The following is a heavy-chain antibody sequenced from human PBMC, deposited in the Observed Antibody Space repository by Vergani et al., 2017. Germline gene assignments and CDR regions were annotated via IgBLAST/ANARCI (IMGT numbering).Heavy chain of an antibody. Sequence: EVQLVESGGDLVQPGRSLRLSCTASGFPFGYSSMDWFRQAPGQGLEWVGRIRSKAYGQATIYAASVKGRFTISRDDSKSIAYLQMNNLQTEDTAMYYCVRDQVTMLRGSDALDIWGQGTMVTVSS. V-gene: IGHV3-49*03. CDR1: GFPFGYSS. CDR2: IRSKAYGQAT. D-gene: IGHD3-10*01. CDR3: VRDQVTMLRGSDALDI. J-gene: IGHJ3*02.